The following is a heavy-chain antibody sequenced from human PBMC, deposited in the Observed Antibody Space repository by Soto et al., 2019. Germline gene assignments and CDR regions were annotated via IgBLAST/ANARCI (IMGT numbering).Heavy chain of an antibody. J-gene: IGHJ4*02. Sequence: PREFLKLSCKGAGYRFTSCWIGWLLQMPGKGLEWMGIIYPGDSDTRYSPSFQGQVTISADKSISTAYLQWSSLKASDTAMYYCARHRDHALFDYWGQGTLVTVSS. CDR2: IYPGDSDT. D-gene: IGHD2-2*01. V-gene: IGHV5-51*01. CDR1: GYRFTSCW. CDR3: ARHRDHALFDY.